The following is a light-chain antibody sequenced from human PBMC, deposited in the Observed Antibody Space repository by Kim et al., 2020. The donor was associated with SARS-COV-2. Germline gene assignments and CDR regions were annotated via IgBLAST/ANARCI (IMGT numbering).Light chain of an antibody. CDR3: QSYDSSNHDVV. CDR1: SGSIASNY. J-gene: IGLJ2*01. V-gene: IGLV6-57*02. Sequence: NFMLTQPHSVSESPGKTVTISCTGSSGSIASNYVQWYQQRPGSAPTTVIYEDNQRPSGVPDRFSGSIDSSSNSASLTISGLKTEDEADYYCQSYDSSNHDVVFGVGTQLTVL. CDR2: EDN.